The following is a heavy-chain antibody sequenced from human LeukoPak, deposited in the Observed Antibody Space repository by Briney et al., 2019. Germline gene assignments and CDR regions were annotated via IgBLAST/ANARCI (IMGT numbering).Heavy chain of an antibody. Sequence: SETLSLTCTVFGGSISGYYWSWIRQPPGKGLEWIGDIYYIGSTNYNPSLKSRVTISVDTSKNQFSLNLSSVTAADTAVYYCARDRRFNGMDVWGQGTTVTVSS. CDR3: ARDRRFNGMDV. D-gene: IGHD3-3*01. CDR1: GGSISGYY. CDR2: IYYIGST. J-gene: IGHJ6*02. V-gene: IGHV4-59*01.